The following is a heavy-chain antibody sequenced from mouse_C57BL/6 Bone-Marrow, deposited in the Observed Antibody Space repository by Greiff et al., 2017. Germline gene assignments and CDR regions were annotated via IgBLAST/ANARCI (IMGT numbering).Heavy chain of an antibody. CDR1: GYSITSGYY. V-gene: IGHV3-6*01. D-gene: IGHD1-1*01. CDR2: ISYDGSN. J-gene: IGHJ1*03. CDR3: ARSGIYYYGSRGFYWYFDV. Sequence: ESGPGLVKPSQSLSLTCSVTGYSITSGYYWNWIRQFPGNKLEWMGYISYDGSNNYNPSLKNRISITRDTSKNQFFLKLNSVNTEDTATYYCARSGIYYYGSRGFYWYFDVWGTGTSVTVSS.